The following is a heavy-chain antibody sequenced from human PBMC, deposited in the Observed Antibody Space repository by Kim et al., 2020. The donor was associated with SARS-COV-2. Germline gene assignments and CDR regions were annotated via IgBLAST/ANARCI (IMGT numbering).Heavy chain of an antibody. V-gene: IGHV3-49*03. CDR1: GFIFGDYA. J-gene: IGHJ6*02. CDR3: STTYPWNKFYYYNMDV. CDR2: LRIKTYGGTT. D-gene: IGHD1-1*01. Sequence: GGSLRLSCTASGFIFGDYAVSWFRQAPGKGLEWVGFLRIKTYGGTTEYAASVKGRFTISRDDSKSIAYLQMNSLKTEDTAVYYCSTTYPWNKFYYYNMDVWGQGTTVTVSS.